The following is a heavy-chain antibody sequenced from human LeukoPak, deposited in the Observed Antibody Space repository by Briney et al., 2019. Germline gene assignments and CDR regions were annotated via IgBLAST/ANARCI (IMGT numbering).Heavy chain of an antibody. Sequence: AASVKVSCKASGYKFTGYYIHWVRQAPGQGLEWMGRINPDSGGTNYAQRFQGRVTMTRDTSINTAYMELSSLRSDDTAVYYCARDHHITIFGVVIFDYYYYGMDVWGQGTTVTVSS. CDR2: INPDSGGT. D-gene: IGHD3-3*01. CDR3: ARDHHITIFGVVIFDYYYYGMDV. V-gene: IGHV1-2*06. CDR1: GYKFTGYY. J-gene: IGHJ6*02.